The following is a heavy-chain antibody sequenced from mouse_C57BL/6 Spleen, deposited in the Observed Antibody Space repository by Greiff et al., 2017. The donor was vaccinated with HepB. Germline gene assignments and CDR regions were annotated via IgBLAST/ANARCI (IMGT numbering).Heavy chain of an antibody. CDR1: GYTFTSYW. D-gene: IGHD4-1*01. CDR3: ARTGTYDWYFDV. J-gene: IGHJ1*03. V-gene: IGHV1-61*01. Sequence: QVQLQQPGAELVRPGSSVKLSCKASGYTFTSYWMDWVKQRPGQGLEWIGNIYPSDSETHYNQKFKDKATLTVDKSSSTAYMQLSSLTSEDSAVYYCARTGTYDWYFDVWGTGTTVTVSS. CDR2: IYPSDSET.